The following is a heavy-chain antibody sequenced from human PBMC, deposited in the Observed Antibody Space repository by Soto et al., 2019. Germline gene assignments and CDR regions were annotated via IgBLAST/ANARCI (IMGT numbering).Heavy chain of an antibody. CDR1: GGSISSYY. Sequence: SETLSLTCTVSGGSISSYYWSWIRQPPGKGLEWIGYIYYSGSTNYNPSLKSRVTISVDTSKNQFSLKLSSVTAADTAVYYCAREGGYGDYGYYYYGMDVWGQGTTVTVSS. CDR3: AREGGYGDYGYYYYGMDV. J-gene: IGHJ6*02. CDR2: IYYSGST. V-gene: IGHV4-59*01. D-gene: IGHD4-17*01.